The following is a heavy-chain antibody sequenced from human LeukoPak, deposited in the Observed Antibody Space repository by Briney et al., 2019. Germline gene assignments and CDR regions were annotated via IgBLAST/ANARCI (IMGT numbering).Heavy chain of an antibody. CDR3: AELGITMIGGV. J-gene: IGHJ6*04. D-gene: IGHD3-10*02. V-gene: IGHV3-48*03. CDR1: GFTFSSYE. CDR2: ISSSGSTI. Sequence: GGSLRLSCAASGFTFSSYEMNWVRQAPGKGLEWVSYISSSGSTIYYADSVKGRFTISRDNAKNSLYLQMNSRRAEDTAVYYCAELGITMIGGVWGKGTTVTVSS.